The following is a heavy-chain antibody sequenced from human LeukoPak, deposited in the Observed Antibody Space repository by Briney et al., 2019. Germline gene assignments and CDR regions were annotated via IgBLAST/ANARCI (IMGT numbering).Heavy chain of an antibody. J-gene: IGHJ4*02. Sequence: GGSLRLSCAASGFNFANHAMSWVRQTPGKGLEWVSAISGGGDITYYADSVTGRSTISRDNSKDTLFLQMHSLRPGDTAVYYCVREDTPATANYWGQGTLVTISS. D-gene: IGHD2-21*02. V-gene: IGHV3-23*01. CDR2: ISGGGDIT. CDR3: VREDTPATANY. CDR1: GFNFANHA.